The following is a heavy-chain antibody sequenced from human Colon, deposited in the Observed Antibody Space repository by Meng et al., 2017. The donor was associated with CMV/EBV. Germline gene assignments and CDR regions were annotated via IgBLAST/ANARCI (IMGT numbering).Heavy chain of an antibody. D-gene: IGHD3-3*01. V-gene: IGHV4-39*07. Sequence: SETLSLTCTVSGGSISSSSYYWGWIRQPPGKGLEWIGSIYYSGSTYYNPSLKSRVTISVDTSKNQFSLKLSSVTAADTAVYYCARVRATTIFGVVITTTQYYFDYWGQGTLVTVSS. J-gene: IGHJ4*02. CDR2: IYYSGST. CDR1: GGSISSSSYY. CDR3: ARVRATTIFGVVITTTQYYFDY.